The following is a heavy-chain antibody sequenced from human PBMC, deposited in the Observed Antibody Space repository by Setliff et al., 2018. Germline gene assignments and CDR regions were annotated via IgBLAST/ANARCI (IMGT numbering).Heavy chain of an antibody. Sequence: KPSETLSLTCTVSGGSISSRTYYWSWIRQPAGKGLEWIGHIYTSWSTVYNPSLKSRVTISLDTSKNQFSLDLSSVTAADTAVYYCARVSGFLYIDVWGNGTTVT. CDR2: IYTSWST. J-gene: IGHJ6*03. V-gene: IGHV4-61*09. D-gene: IGHD3-3*01. CDR3: ARVSGFLYIDV. CDR1: GGSISSRTYY.